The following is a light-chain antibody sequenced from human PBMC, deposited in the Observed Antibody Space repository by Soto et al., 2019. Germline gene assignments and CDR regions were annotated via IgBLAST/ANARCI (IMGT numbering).Light chain of an antibody. Sequence: EIVLTQSPGTLSLSPGERAPLSCRASQSVSSSYLAWYQQQPGQAPRLLIYGASSRATGIPDRFSGSGSGTDFTLTISRLEPEDFAVYYCQQYGSSPRLTFGGGTKVEIK. CDR2: GAS. J-gene: IGKJ4*01. CDR3: QQYGSSPRLT. CDR1: QSVSSSY. V-gene: IGKV3-20*01.